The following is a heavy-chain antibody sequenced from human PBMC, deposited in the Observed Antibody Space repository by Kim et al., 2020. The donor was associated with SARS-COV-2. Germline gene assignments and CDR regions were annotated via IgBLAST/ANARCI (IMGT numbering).Heavy chain of an antibody. CDR2: T. CDR3: TSLAARTGVDY. D-gene: IGHD6-6*01. J-gene: IGHJ4*02. V-gene: IGHV3-73*01. Sequence: TACAASVKGRFTISSDDSKNTACLQMNSLKTEDTAVYYCTSLAARTGVDYWGQGTLVTVSS.